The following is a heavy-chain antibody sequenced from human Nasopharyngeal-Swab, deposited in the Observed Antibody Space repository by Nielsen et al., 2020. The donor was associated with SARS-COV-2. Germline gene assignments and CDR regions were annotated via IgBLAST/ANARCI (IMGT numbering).Heavy chain of an antibody. D-gene: IGHD3-16*01. CDR1: GFIFSHFG. CDR3: ARVSGGSLKNSFDL. J-gene: IGHJ3*01. CDR2: ISGNGDRT. Sequence: GGSLRLSCAASGFIFSHFGIHWVRQAPGKGLEYLSSISGNGDRTYYVESVKGRFPISRDDSKNTMYLQMDNLRIEDTAVYFCARVSGGSLKNSFDLWGQGTRVTVSS. V-gene: IGHV3-64*02.